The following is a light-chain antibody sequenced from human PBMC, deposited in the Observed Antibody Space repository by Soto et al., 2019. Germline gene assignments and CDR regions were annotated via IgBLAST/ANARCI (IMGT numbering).Light chain of an antibody. CDR3: SSFVHGTSYV. Sequence: QSALTQAPSASVSPGQSVTISCAGTSNDVGRFNYVSWYQHHPGKAPKLIIYDVTKRPSGVPDRFSGSKSGNTAYLTVSGLQAEDEADYFCSSFVHGTSYVFGTGTKVTVL. J-gene: IGLJ1*01. CDR1: SNDVGRFNY. V-gene: IGLV2-8*01. CDR2: DVT.